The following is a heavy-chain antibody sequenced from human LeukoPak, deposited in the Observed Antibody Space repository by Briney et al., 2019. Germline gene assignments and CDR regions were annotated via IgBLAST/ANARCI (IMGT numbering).Heavy chain of an antibody. CDR3: AKGEPSSGWYELHDY. Sequence: PGGSLRLSCAASGFTFSSYAMSWVRQAPGKGLEWVSAISGSGGSTYYADSVKGRFTISRDNSKNTLYLQMNSLRAEDAAVYYCAKGEPSSGWYELHDYWGQGTLVTVSS. D-gene: IGHD6-19*01. V-gene: IGHV3-23*01. CDR2: ISGSGGST. J-gene: IGHJ4*02. CDR1: GFTFSSYA.